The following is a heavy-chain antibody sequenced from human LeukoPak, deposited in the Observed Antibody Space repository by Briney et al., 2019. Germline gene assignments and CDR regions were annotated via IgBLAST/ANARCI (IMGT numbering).Heavy chain of an antibody. D-gene: IGHD3-10*01. CDR3: ARDPHYYGSGSYIVPHFDY. Sequence: ASVKVSCKASGYTFTSYDFNWVRQATGQGLEWMGWMNPNSGNTGYAQKFQGRGTMTTDTSTSTAYMELRSLRSDDTAVYYCARDPHYYGSGSYIVPHFDYWGQGTLVTVSS. CDR1: GYTFTSYD. J-gene: IGHJ4*02. CDR2: MNPNSGNT. V-gene: IGHV1-8*02.